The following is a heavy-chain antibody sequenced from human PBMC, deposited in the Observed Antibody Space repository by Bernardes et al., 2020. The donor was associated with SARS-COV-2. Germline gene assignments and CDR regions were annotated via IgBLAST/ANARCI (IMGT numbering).Heavy chain of an antibody. CDR1: GFKFDAFA. J-gene: IGHJ3*02. CDR2: INTGGQNT. D-gene: IGHD2-2*03. V-gene: IGHV3-23*01. CDR3: ARAGDTNRGYWPEGFDI. Sequence: GCSLRLSCEASGFKFDAFAMHWVRQAPGQALEWVSVINTGGQNTYYADSVKGRFITSRDSSQKTIFLHMSSLRVEDTAMYFCARAGDTNRGYWPEGFDIWGLGTMVTVSS.